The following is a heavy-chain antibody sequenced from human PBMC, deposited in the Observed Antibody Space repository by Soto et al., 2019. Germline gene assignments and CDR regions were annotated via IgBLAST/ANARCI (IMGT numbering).Heavy chain of an antibody. CDR3: ARVYGSYFWYYFDY. Sequence: SETLSLTCTVSGGSISSGGYYWSWIRQHPGKGLEWIGYIYYSGSTYYNPSLKSRVTISVDTSKNQFSLKLSSVTAADTAVYYCARVYGSYFWYYFDYWGQGTLVTVCS. J-gene: IGHJ4*02. CDR1: GGSISSGGYY. CDR2: IYYSGST. V-gene: IGHV4-31*03. D-gene: IGHD1-26*01.